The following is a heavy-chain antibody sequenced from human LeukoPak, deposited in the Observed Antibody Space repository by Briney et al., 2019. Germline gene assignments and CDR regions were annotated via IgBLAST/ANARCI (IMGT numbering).Heavy chain of an antibody. Sequence: GASVNVSCKDSRGTLRTLALEWLHQAPGKGLEWMGGVIPMINTPKYAQRFQGRVSITADESTSTGYMEVSSLRSENTAVYYCAIFQGTYGDNDNDFWGQGTLVTVSS. D-gene: IGHD4-17*01. CDR2: VIPMINTP. CDR1: RGTLRTLA. CDR3: AIFQGTYGDNDNDF. J-gene: IGHJ4*02. V-gene: IGHV1-69*13.